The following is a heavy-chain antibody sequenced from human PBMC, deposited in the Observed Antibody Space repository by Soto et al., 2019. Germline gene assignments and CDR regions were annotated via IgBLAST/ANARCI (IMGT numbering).Heavy chain of an antibody. CDR1: GFTFSSYW. CDR2: IKQDGSAK. J-gene: IGHJ4*02. D-gene: IGHD2-2*01. V-gene: IGHV3-7*01. CDR3: MRGPRENTGYQYYLEY. Sequence: EVQLVESGGGLVQPGGSLRLSCAGSGFTFSSYWMSWVRQTPDKGLEWVAKIKQDGSAKSYVDSVKGRFTISRDNARNSLSLQMGSPRTEDKAVYYCMRGPRENTGYQYYLEYWGQGTLVTVSS.